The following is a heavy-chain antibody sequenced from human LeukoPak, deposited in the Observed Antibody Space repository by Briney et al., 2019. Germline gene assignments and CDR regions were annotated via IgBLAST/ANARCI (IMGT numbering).Heavy chain of an antibody. J-gene: IGHJ4*02. V-gene: IGHV4-61*02. CDR3: ARDLRGVTAD. Sequence: PSETLSLTCNVSGDSISSSSYYWCWIRQPAGKGLEWMGRIYISGSTKYNSSLESRVTISLDASKSQFALKLSSVTAADTAVYYCARDLRGVTADWGQGTLLTVSS. CDR1: GDSISSSSYY. CDR2: IYISGST. D-gene: IGHD3-10*01.